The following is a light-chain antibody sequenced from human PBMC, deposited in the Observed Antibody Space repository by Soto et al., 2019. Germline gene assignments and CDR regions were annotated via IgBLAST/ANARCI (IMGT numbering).Light chain of an antibody. CDR1: QSIHTS. V-gene: IGKV3-11*01. J-gene: IGKJ5*01. CDR2: DST. Sequence: VLTQSPATLSLSPGERATLSCRASQSIHTSLAWYQQKSGKPPRLVIYDSTLRADGVPDRFGGSRSGTEFTLTINSLEPEDFAVYYCQQRNVWPPITFGQGIRLEI. CDR3: QQRNVWPPIT.